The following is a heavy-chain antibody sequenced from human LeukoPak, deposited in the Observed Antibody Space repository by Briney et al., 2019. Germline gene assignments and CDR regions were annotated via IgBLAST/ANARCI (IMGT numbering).Heavy chain of an antibody. Sequence: GGSLRLFRALSGFTVNMEAVRLVAQAPGGELEWVSYLSGCGGSTYYADPVKGRFTISRDNSKNTLYLQRNSLRAEDTAVYYCAKDAFDGDRGYYFDYWGQGTLVTVSS. V-gene: IGHV3-23*01. CDR1: GFTVNMEA. J-gene: IGHJ4*02. CDR2: LSGCGGST. CDR3: AKDAFDGDRGYYFDY. D-gene: IGHD4-17*01.